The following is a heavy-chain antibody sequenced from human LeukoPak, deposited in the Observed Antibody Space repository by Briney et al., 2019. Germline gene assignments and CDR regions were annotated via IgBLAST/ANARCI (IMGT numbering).Heavy chain of an antibody. CDR2: IKPDGSEK. CDR1: GFTFSSYW. V-gene: IGHV3-7*01. CDR3: TRGSYWAFDL. J-gene: IGHJ3*01. D-gene: IGHD2-21*01. Sequence: PGGSLRLSCAASGFTFSSYWMKWARQAPGKGREWVATIKPDGSEKYYVDSVKGRFIISRDNAKNSLALQMNSLRAEDTAVYYCTRGSYWAFDLWGQGTMVTVSS.